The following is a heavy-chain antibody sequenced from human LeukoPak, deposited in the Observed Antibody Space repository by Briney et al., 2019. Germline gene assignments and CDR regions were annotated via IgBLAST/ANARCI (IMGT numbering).Heavy chain of an antibody. CDR2: ISWNSGSI. Sequence: GGSLRLSCAASGFTFDDYAMHWVRQAPGKGLEWVSGISWNSGSIGYADSVKGRFTISRDNAKNSLYLQMNSLRAEDTALYYCAKGLGYGDYVYYFDYWGQGTLVTVSS. D-gene: IGHD4-17*01. V-gene: IGHV3-9*01. CDR3: AKGLGYGDYVYYFDY. CDR1: GFTFDDYA. J-gene: IGHJ4*02.